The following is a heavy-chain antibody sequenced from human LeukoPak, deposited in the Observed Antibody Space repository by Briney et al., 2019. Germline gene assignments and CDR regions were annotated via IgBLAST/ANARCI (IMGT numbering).Heavy chain of an antibody. D-gene: IGHD3-22*01. V-gene: IGHV4-39*01. CDR1: GGSISSYY. J-gene: IGHJ4*02. Sequence: SETLSLTCTVSGGSISSYYWSWIRQPPGKGLEWIGNIYYSGSTYYNPSLKSRVTISVDTSKNQFSLKLSSVTAADTAVYYCARHNASGYYGLYWGQGTLVTVSS. CDR3: ARHNASGYYGLY. CDR2: IYYSGST.